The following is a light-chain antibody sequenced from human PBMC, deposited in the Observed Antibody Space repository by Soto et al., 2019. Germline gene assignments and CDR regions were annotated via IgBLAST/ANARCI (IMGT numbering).Light chain of an antibody. CDR2: AAS. J-gene: IGKJ3*01. CDR1: QGIGSW. V-gene: IGKV1-12*01. CDR3: QQASSFPFT. Sequence: DIQMTQSPSSGSASVGDRVTITCRASQGIGSWLAWYHQKPGRAPKLLIYAASTLQSGVSSRFSGSGSGTDFTLTITSLQPEDFATYYCQQASSFPFTFGPGTRVDIE.